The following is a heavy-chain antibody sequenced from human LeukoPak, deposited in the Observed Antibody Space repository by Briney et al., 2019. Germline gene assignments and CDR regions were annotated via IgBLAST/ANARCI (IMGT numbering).Heavy chain of an antibody. CDR2: ISYDGSNK. Sequence: GGSLRLSCAASGFTFSSYAMHWVRQAPGKGLEWVAVISYDGSNKYYADSVKGRFTISRDNSKNTLYLQMNSLRAEDTAVYYCARVLGTFDYWGQGALVTVSS. J-gene: IGHJ4*02. CDR1: GFTFSSYA. CDR3: ARVLGTFDY. V-gene: IGHV3-30*04.